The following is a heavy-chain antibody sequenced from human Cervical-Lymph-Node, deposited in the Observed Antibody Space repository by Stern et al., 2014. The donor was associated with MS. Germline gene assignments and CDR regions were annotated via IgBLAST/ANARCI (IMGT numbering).Heavy chain of an antibody. V-gene: IGHV4-39*01. Sequence: VHLVESGPGLVKPSETLSRTCTVSGGSISSSYYWGWIRQSSGKGLEWIGSIDDTGRTFYNPSLKSRVTIYVDTSNNQFSLKLSSVTAADTAVYYCVRQVTVRSRFDYWGQGTLVTVSS. J-gene: IGHJ4*02. CDR2: IDDTGRT. CDR1: GGSISSSYY. D-gene: IGHD4-11*01. CDR3: VRQVTVRSRFDY.